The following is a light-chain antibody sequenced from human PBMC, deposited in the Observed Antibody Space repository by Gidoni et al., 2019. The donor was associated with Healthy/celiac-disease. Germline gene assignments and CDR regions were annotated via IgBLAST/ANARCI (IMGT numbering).Light chain of an antibody. Sequence: IGIKQSPATLSVSQGERATLSCRASQSVSSNLAWYKHKPDQTHMLLISGSSNRATGFPARFSGSGSGTEFTLTINCLQSEDFAVYYCQQYSGGPPLTFGQGTKVDLK. CDR3: QQYSGGPPLT. CDR2: GSS. CDR1: QSVSSN. J-gene: IGKJ1*01. V-gene: IGKV3-15*01.